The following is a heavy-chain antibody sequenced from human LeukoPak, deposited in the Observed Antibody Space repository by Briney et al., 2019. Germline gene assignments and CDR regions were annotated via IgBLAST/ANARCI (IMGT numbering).Heavy chain of an antibody. Sequence: QSGGSLRLSCAASGFSFDDYAMHWVRQAPGKGLEWVSAISWNGNSIVYADSVKGRFTVSRDNAKNTLYLQVNNLRAEDTAVYYCARGPNSNWSGLDFWGQGTLLTVSS. D-gene: IGHD6-6*01. CDR2: ISWNGNSI. CDR3: ARGPNSNWSGLDF. V-gene: IGHV3-9*01. CDR1: GFSFDDYA. J-gene: IGHJ4*02.